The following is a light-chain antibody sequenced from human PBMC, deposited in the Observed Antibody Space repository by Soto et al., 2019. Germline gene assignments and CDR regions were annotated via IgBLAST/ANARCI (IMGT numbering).Light chain of an antibody. CDR2: GAS. V-gene: IGKV3-15*01. J-gene: IGKJ2*01. CDR3: HQYDDGPYT. CDR1: QSVSSN. Sequence: EIVMTQSPATLSVSPGERATLSCRASQSVSSNVAWYQQIPGQTPRLLIYGASTRATGVPVRFSGSASGTEFTLNISGLQSEDFDVYYCHQYDDGPYTFGQGTKVDIK.